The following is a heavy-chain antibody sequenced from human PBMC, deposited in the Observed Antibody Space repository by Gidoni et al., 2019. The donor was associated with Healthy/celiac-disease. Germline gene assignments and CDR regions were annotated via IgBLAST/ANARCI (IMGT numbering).Heavy chain of an antibody. J-gene: IGHJ6*02. V-gene: IGHV1-69*01. D-gene: IGHD6-19*01. CDR3: ARSLWAVAGTGLNYYGMDV. CDR2: IIHIFGTA. CDR1: GGTFSSYA. Sequence: QVQLVQSGAEVKKPGSSVKVSCKASGGTFSSYAISWVRQAPGQGLEWMGGIIHIFGTANYAQKLQGRVTITADESTSTAYMELSSLRSEDTAVYYCARSLWAVAGTGLNYYGMDVWGQGTTVTVSS.